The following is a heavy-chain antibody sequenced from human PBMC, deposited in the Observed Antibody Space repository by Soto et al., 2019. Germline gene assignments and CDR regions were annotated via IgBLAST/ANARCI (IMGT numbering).Heavy chain of an antibody. CDR3: AKDGGAAYRGRVVVIKGDDAFDI. D-gene: IGHD3-22*01. V-gene: IGHV3-23*01. Sequence: GGSLRLSCAASGFTFSDYYMSWFRQAPGKGLEWVSAISGSGGSTYYADSVKGRFTISRDNSKNTLYLQMNSLRAEDTAVYYCAKDGGAAYRGRVVVIKGDDAFDIWGQGTMVTVSS. CDR1: GFTFSDYY. CDR2: ISGSGGST. J-gene: IGHJ3*02.